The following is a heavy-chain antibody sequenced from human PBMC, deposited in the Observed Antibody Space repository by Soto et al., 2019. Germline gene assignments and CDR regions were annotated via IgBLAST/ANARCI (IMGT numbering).Heavy chain of an antibody. Sequence: EVQLVESGGGLVQPGGSLRLSCAASGFTFSSSEMYWVRQAPGKGLEWISYIHPGGQTIFYAESVKGRFTISRDNAKHSVYQQMNSLRAEDTAEYYCARRGSRWGRGTKVTVSS. J-gene: IGHJ3*01. D-gene: IGHD2-15*01. CDR3: ARRGSR. CDR1: GFTFSSSE. CDR2: IHPGGQTI. V-gene: IGHV3-48*03.